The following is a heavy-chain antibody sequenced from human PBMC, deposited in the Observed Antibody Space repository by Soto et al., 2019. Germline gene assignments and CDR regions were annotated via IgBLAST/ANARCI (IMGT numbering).Heavy chain of an antibody. D-gene: IGHD5-18*01. V-gene: IGHV4-31*03. CDR1: GASVSTGAYY. J-gene: IGHJ5*02. Sequence: SETLSLTCTVSGASVSTGAYYWGWVRQRPGRGLEWIGYVYESGYTYYNMSLRSRLTISLDSSINQLSLGLTAAAAADTAADYCVRALRHTAMVYPWFETWGQGT. CDR3: VRALRHTAMVYPWFET. CDR2: VYESGYT.